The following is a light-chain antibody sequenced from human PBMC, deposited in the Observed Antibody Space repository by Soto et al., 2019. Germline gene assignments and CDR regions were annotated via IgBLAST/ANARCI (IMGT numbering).Light chain of an antibody. CDR1: NSDIGSYDL. CDR2: EVN. CDR3: CSHAGRSSPYV. J-gene: IGLJ1*01. V-gene: IGLV2-23*02. Sequence: QSALTQPASVSGSPGQSITISCTGTNSDIGSYDLVSWYQQHPGKAPELMIYEVNKRPSGVSNRFSGSKSGNTASLTISGLRAEDEADYYCCSHAGRSSPYVFGPWTKLTVL.